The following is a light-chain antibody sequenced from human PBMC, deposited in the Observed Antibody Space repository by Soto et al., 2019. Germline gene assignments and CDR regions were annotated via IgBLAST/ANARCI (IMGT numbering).Light chain of an antibody. CDR2: AAS. CDR1: QGITKY. V-gene: IGKV1-39*01. Sequence: QMTQSPASLSASVGDRVTITCRASQGITKYLNWYQQKPGKAPKLLVYAASSLQSGVPSRFSGSGYGTDFTLTISSLQPEDSATYFCHQSSNAPLTFGGGTKVEIK. CDR3: HQSSNAPLT. J-gene: IGKJ4*01.